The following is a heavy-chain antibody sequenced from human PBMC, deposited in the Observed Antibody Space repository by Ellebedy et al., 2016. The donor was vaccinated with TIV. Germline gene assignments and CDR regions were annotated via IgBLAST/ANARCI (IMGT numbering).Heavy chain of an antibody. CDR2: INQDGSVK. V-gene: IGHV3-7*01. J-gene: IGHJ4*02. D-gene: IGHD1-26*01. CDR1: RFSFSSSW. CDR3: ARDRGRGDTDY. Sequence: GESLKISCAASRFSFSSSWMSWVRQAPGKGLEWVANINQDGSVKNYVDSVKGRFTISRDNAKNSLYLQMNSLRAEDTAVYSCARDRGRGDTDYWGQGDLVTVSS.